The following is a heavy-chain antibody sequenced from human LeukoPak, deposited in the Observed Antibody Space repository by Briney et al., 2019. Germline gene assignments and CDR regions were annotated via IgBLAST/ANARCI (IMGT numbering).Heavy chain of an antibody. Sequence: GESLKISCKGSGYSFTSYWIGWVRQMPGKGLEGMGIIYPGDSDTRYSPSFQGQVTISADKSISTAYMQWSSLKASDTAMYYCARSGSSGYYVYNWFDPWGQGTLVTVSS. V-gene: IGHV5-51*01. J-gene: IGHJ5*02. CDR1: GYSFTSYW. CDR3: ARSGSSGYYVYNWFDP. CDR2: IYPGDSDT. D-gene: IGHD3-22*01.